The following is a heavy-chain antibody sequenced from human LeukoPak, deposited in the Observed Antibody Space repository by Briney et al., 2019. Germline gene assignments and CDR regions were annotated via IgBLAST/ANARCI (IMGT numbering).Heavy chain of an antibody. D-gene: IGHD6-13*01. J-gene: IGHJ4*02. CDR2: IKSKTDGGTT. CDR3: AKESIAAAGTSFDY. V-gene: IGHV3-15*01. Sequence: GGSLRLSCAASGFTFSNAWMSWVRQAPGKGLEWVGRIKSKTDGGTTDYAAPVKGRFTISRDDSKNTLYLQMNSLRAEDTAVYYCAKESIAAAGTSFDYWGQGTLVTVFS. CDR1: GFTFSNAW.